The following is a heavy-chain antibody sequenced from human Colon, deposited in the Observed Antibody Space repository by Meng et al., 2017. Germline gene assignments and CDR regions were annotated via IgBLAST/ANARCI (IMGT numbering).Heavy chain of an antibody. D-gene: IGHD2-15*01. CDR1: GFTFNNYA. J-gene: IGHJ4*01. Sequence: GGSLRLSCAGSGFTFNNYAMSWVRQAPGKGLEWVAVFSGGISTTYYADSVRGRFTISRDNSKSTLHLQMDSLRADDAAVYFCAKATASTCSGVNCYYFDYWGHGTLVTVSS. V-gene: IGHV3-23*01. CDR2: FSGGISTT. CDR3: AKATASTCSGVNCYYFDY.